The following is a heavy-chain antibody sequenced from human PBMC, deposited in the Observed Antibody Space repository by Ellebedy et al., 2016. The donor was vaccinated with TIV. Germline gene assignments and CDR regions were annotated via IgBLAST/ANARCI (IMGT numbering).Heavy chain of an antibody. Sequence: GESLKISCAASGFTFSRYAMSWVRQAPGKGLEWVSLIYSGGSTDYADSVKGRFTISRDSSKNTLYLQMNSLRAEDTAMYYCARKTDTGTSGDYWGQGTPVTVSS. CDR1: GFTFSRYA. CDR3: ARKTDTGTSGDY. CDR2: IYSGGST. D-gene: IGHD1-1*01. V-gene: IGHV3-53*01. J-gene: IGHJ4*02.